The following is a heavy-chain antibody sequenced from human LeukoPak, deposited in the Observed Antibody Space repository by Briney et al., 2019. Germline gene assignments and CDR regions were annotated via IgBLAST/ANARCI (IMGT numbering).Heavy chain of an antibody. CDR3: ARARGYYVLDY. Sequence: SETLSLTCTVSGGSISSYYWGWIRQPPGKGLEWIGSIYYSGSTYYNPSLKSRVAISVDTSKNQFSLKLSSVTAADTAVYYCARARGYYVLDYWGQGTLVTVSS. D-gene: IGHD3-3*01. V-gene: IGHV4-39*07. J-gene: IGHJ4*02. CDR2: IYYSGST. CDR1: GGSISSYY.